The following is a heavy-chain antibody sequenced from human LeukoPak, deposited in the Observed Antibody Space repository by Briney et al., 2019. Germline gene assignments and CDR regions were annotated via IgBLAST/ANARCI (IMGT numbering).Heavy chain of an antibody. Sequence: PGGSLRLSCAASGFFFSNYWMSWVRQTQGKGLEWVANINLDGNERFYVDSVKGRFTISRDSSKKSLYLQMNSLRAEDTAVYYCARAVDGYNPPGGYWGQGTLVTVSS. CDR1: GFFFSNYW. J-gene: IGHJ4*02. CDR3: ARAVDGYNPPGGY. D-gene: IGHD5-24*01. V-gene: IGHV3-7*01. CDR2: INLDGNER.